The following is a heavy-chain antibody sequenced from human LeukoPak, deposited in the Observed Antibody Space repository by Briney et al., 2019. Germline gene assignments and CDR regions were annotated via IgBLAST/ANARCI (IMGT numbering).Heavy chain of an antibody. D-gene: IGHD6-19*01. J-gene: IGHJ3*02. V-gene: IGHV3-7*01. Sequence: GGSLRLSCAASGFTFSSYWMSWVRQAPGKGLEWVASLKQDGSEKYYVDSVKGRFTISRDNAKTSLYLQMNSLRAEDTAVYYCARQIGWRDAFDIWGKGTVVIVSS. CDR3: ARQIGWRDAFDI. CDR1: GFTFSSYW. CDR2: LKQDGSEK.